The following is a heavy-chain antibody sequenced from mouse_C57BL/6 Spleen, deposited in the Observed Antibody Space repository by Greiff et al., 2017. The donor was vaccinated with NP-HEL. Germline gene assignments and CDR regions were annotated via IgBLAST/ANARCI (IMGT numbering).Heavy chain of an antibody. CDR1: GFSLTSYG. J-gene: IGHJ2*01. D-gene: IGHD2-1*01. CDR2: IWRGGST. CDR3: ATYGKDYFDY. Sequence: QVQLKQSGPGLVQPSQSLSITCTVSGFSLTSYGVHWVRQSPGKGLEWLGVIWRGGSTDYNAAFMSRLSIIKDNSKSQVFFKMNSLQADDTAIYYCATYGKDYFDYWGQGTTRTVSS. V-gene: IGHV2-5*01.